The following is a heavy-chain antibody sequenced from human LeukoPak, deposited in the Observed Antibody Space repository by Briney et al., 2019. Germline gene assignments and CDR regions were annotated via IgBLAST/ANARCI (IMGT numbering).Heavy chain of an antibody. CDR1: GYTFTGYY. Sequence: ASVKVSCKASGYTFTGYYMHWVRQPPGQGLEWMGWINPNSGGKKHAQKLQGGVTMNRDTFMSTAYMDMSRLKSDDTAVYYCARVSSGGANWGQGTLVTVSS. J-gene: IGHJ4*02. CDR2: INPNSGGK. V-gene: IGHV1-2*02. CDR3: ARVSSGGAN. D-gene: IGHD6-19*01.